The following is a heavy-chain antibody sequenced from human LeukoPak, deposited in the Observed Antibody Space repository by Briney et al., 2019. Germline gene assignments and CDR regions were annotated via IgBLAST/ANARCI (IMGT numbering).Heavy chain of an antibody. CDR2: ISSSSSYI. Sequence: AGGSLRLSCAASGFTFSSYSMNWVLQAPGKGLEWVSSISSSSSYIYYADSVKGRFTISRDNSKNTLYLQMNSLRAEDTAVYYCAKSALVVVAATHFDYWGQGTLVTVSS. D-gene: IGHD2-15*01. CDR3: AKSALVVVAATHFDY. V-gene: IGHV3-21*01. CDR1: GFTFSSYS. J-gene: IGHJ4*02.